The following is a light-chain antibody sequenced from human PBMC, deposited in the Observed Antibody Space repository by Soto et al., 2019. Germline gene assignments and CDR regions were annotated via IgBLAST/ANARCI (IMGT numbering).Light chain of an antibody. CDR3: SSYTSSQAYV. Sequence: QSALTQPASVSGSPGQSITISCTGTSSDVGGYNYVSWYQLHPGKAPKLIIYEVSHRPSGASNHFSGYKSGNTASLTISGLQAEDEADYFCSSYTSSQAYVFGTGTKVTVL. CDR1: SSDVGGYNY. V-gene: IGLV2-14*01. CDR2: EVS. J-gene: IGLJ1*01.